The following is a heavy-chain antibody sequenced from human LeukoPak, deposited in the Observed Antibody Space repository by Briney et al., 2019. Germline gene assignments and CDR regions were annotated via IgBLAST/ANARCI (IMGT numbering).Heavy chain of an antibody. V-gene: IGHV3-15*01. Sequence: GALRLSCAASGFTFSNAWMSWVRQAPGKGLEWVGRIKSKTDGGTTDYAAPVKGRFTISRDDSKNTLYLQMNSLKTEDTAVYYCTTGVIQYYYDSSGYLYWGQGTLVTVFS. CDR2: IKSKTDGGTT. CDR3: TTGVIQYYYDSSGYLY. J-gene: IGHJ4*02. CDR1: GFTFSNAW. D-gene: IGHD3-22*01.